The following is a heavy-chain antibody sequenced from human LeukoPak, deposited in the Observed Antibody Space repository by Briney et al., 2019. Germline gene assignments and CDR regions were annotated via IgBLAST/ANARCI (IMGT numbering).Heavy chain of an antibody. D-gene: IGHD6-19*01. CDR2: ISGSGGTT. CDR3: AKERSGGWPFDY. Sequence: GGSLRLSCSASGFTFRAYAMSWVRQAPGKGLEWVSGISGSGGTTYYADSVMGRFTISRDNSKDTLYMQMNSLRVEDTAVYYCAKERSGGWPFDYWGQGTLVTVSS. CDR1: GFTFRAYA. V-gene: IGHV3-23*01. J-gene: IGHJ4*02.